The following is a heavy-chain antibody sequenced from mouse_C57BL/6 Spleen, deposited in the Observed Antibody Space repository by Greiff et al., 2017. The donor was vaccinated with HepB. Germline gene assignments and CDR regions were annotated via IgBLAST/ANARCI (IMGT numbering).Heavy chain of an antibody. Sequence: QVQLQQSGAELVRPGASVTLSCKASGYTFTDYEMHWVKQTPVHGLEWIGAIDPETGGTAYNQKFKGKAILTADKSSSTAYMELRSLTSEDSAVYYTTPNYYGSSLAWFAYWGPGTLVTVSA. CDR2: IDPETGGT. J-gene: IGHJ3*01. D-gene: IGHD1-1*01. V-gene: IGHV1-15*01. CDR1: GYTFTDYE. CDR3: TPNYYGSSLAWFAY.